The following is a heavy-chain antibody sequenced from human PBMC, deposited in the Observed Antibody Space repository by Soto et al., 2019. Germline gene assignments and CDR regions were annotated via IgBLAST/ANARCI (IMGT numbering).Heavy chain of an antibody. Sequence: SVKVSCKASGRTFSSYAISWVRQAPGQGLEWMGGIIPIFGTANYAQKFQGRVTITADESTSTAYMELSSLRSEDTAVYYCARDLSSGWYENYYYYYGMDVWGQGTTVTVSS. V-gene: IGHV1-69*13. CDR3: ARDLSSGWYENYYYYYGMDV. CDR2: IIPIFGTA. D-gene: IGHD6-19*01. CDR1: GRTFSSYA. J-gene: IGHJ6*02.